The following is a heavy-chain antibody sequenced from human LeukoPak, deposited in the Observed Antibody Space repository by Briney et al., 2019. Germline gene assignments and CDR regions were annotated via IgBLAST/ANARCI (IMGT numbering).Heavy chain of an antibody. CDR2: IYYSGST. CDR3: ARDSSGYGYFDY. CDR1: GGSISSGGYY. Sequence: SETLSLTCTVSGGSISSGGYYWSWIRQRPGKGLEWIGYIYYSGSTYYNPSLKSRVTISVDTSKNQFSLNLSSVTAADTAVYYCARDSSGYGYFDYWGQGTLVTVSS. D-gene: IGHD5-18*01. V-gene: IGHV4-31*03. J-gene: IGHJ4*02.